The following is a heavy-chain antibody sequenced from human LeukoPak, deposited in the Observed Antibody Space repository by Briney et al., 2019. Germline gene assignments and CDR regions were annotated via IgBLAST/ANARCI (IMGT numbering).Heavy chain of an antibody. CDR3: AREGVAGLTGNDY. J-gene: IGHJ4*02. D-gene: IGHD2-15*01. V-gene: IGHV3-7*03. CDR1: GFSIGPYW. CDR2: INQDGSGK. Sequence: GGSLRLSCAASGFSIGPYWMTWARQVPGKGLEWVANINQDGSGKSYVDSVKGRFTISRDNAKNSLYLQMNGLRADDTAVYYCAREGVAGLTGNDYWGQGTLVTVPS.